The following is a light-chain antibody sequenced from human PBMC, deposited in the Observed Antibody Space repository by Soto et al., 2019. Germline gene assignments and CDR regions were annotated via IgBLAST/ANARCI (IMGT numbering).Light chain of an antibody. CDR2: RNN. J-gene: IGLJ3*02. CDR3: AAWDDSLSGLPWV. CDR1: SSNIGSNY. V-gene: IGLV1-47*01. Sequence: QSVLTQPPSASGTPGQRVTISCSGSSSNIGSNYVYWYQQLPGTAPKLLIYRNNQRPSGVPDRFSGSKSGTSASLAISGLRSEDEADYYCAAWDDSLSGLPWVFGGGTKLTVL.